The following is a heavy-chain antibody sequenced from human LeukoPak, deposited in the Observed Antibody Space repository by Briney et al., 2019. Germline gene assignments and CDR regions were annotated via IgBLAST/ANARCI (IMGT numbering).Heavy chain of an antibody. V-gene: IGHV1-46*01. CDR3: AREAVGGCSGGSCYFDY. CDR2: INPSGGST. Sequence: ASVKVSCKASGYTFTSYYMHWVRQAPGQGLEWMGIINPSGGSTSYAQKFQGRVTMTRDASTSTVYMELSSLRSEDTAVYYCAREAVGGCSGGSCYFDYWGQGTLVTVSS. J-gene: IGHJ4*02. D-gene: IGHD2-15*01. CDR1: GYTFTSYY.